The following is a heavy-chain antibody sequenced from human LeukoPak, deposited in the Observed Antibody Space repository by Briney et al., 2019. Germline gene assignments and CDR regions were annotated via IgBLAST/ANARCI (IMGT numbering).Heavy chain of an antibody. CDR1: GFTFSSYA. V-gene: IGHV3-23*01. CDR3: ASCSGGSCYSVGDY. J-gene: IGHJ4*02. Sequence: GGSLRLSCAASGFTFSSYAMSWVRQAPGKGLEWVSAISGSGGSTYYADSVKGRFTISRDNAKNSLYLQMNSLRAEDTAVYYCASCSGGSCYSVGDYWGQGTLVTVSS. CDR2: ISGSGGST. D-gene: IGHD2-15*01.